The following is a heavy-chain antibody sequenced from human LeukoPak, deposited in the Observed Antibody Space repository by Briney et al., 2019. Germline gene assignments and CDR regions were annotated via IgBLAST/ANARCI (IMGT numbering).Heavy chain of an antibody. CDR3: ARDPPQSGITAAGYFDL. Sequence: SETLSLTCTVSGDSISSYSWSWSRQPPRRGLEWIGYVYYTGSTNYNPSLKTRVTISVDTSKNQFSLKVRSVTAADTAVYHCARDPPQSGITAAGYFDLWGRGTLVTVSS. CDR2: VYYTGST. V-gene: IGHV4-59*01. CDR1: GDSISSYS. J-gene: IGHJ2*01. D-gene: IGHD6-13*01.